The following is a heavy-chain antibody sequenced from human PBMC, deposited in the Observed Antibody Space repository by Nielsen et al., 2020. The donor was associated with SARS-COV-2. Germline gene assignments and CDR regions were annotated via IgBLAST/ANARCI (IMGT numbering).Heavy chain of an antibody. CDR2: IKQDGSVK. V-gene: IGHV3-7*01. Sequence: GESLKISCAASGFTFSSYWMSWVRQAPGKGLEWVANIKQDGSVKYYVDSVKGRFTISRDNAKNSLYLQMNSLRAEDTAVYYCARDKYYYDSSGPGFDPWGQGTLVTVSS. J-gene: IGHJ5*02. CDR3: ARDKYYYDSSGPGFDP. D-gene: IGHD3-22*01. CDR1: GFTFSSYW.